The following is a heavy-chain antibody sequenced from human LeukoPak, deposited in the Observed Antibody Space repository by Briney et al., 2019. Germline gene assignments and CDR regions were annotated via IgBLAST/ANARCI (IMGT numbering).Heavy chain of an antibody. Sequence: PSETLSLTCAVYGGSFSGYCWSWIRQPPGKGLEWIGEINHSGSTNYNPSLKSRVTISVDTSKNQFSLKLSSVTAADTAVYYCARGAAYCSSTSCYRRYSYGIDYWGQGTLVTVSS. D-gene: IGHD2-2*01. J-gene: IGHJ4*02. CDR1: GGSFSGYC. V-gene: IGHV4-34*01. CDR2: INHSGST. CDR3: ARGAAYCSSTSCYRRYSYGIDY.